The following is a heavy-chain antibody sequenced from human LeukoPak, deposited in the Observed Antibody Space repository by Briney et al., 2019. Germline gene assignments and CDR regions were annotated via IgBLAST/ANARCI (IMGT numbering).Heavy chain of an antibody. CDR2: IWYDGSNK. D-gene: IGHD5-18*01. CDR3: ATLTQLWFRTNDY. Sequence: GGSLRLSCAASGFTFSSYGMHWVRQAPGKGLEWVAVIWYDGSNKYYADSVKGRFTISRDNSKNTLYLQMNSLRAEDTAVYYCATLTQLWFRTNDYWGQGTLVTVSS. V-gene: IGHV3-33*01. CDR1: GFTFSSYG. J-gene: IGHJ4*02.